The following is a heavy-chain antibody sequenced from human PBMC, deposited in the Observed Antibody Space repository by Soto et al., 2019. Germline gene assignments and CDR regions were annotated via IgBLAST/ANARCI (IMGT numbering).Heavy chain of an antibody. V-gene: IGHV3-23*01. CDR2: ISGSGGST. D-gene: IGHD5-12*01. J-gene: IGHJ1*01. CDR1: GFTFSSYA. Sequence: EVQLLESGGGLVQPGGSLRLSCAASGFTFSSYAMSWVRQAPGKGLEWVSAISGSGGSTYYADSVKGRFTISRDNSKNTLYLQMNSLRAEDTAVYYCARDEGNSGYDWDAEYFQHWGQGTLVTVSS. CDR3: ARDEGNSGYDWDAEYFQH.